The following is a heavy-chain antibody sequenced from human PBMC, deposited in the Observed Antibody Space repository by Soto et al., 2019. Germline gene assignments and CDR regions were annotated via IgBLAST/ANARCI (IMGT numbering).Heavy chain of an antibody. CDR2: ISSSGSTI. CDR1: GFTFSDYY. J-gene: IGHJ4*02. CDR3: ARDPREYYFDY. V-gene: IGHV3-11*01. Sequence: GGSLRLSCAASGFTFSDYYTSWIRQAPGKGLEWVSYISSSGSTIYYADSVKGRFTISRDNAKNSLYLQMNSLRAEDTAVYYCARDPREYYFDYWGQGTLVTVSS.